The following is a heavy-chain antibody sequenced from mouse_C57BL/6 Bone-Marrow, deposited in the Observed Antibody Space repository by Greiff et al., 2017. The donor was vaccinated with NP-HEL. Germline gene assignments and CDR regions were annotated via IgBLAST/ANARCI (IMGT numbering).Heavy chain of an antibody. J-gene: IGHJ4*01. CDR1: GYTFTSYW. V-gene: IGHV1-55*01. CDR2: IYPGSGST. Sequence: VQLQQPGAELVKPGASVKMSCKASGYTFTSYWITWVKQRPGQGLEWIGDIYPGSGSTNYNEKFKSKATLTVDTSSSTAGMQLSSLTSEDSAVYYCARGNDYDGIDYAMDYWGQGTSVTGSS. D-gene: IGHD2-4*01. CDR3: ARGNDYDGIDYAMDY.